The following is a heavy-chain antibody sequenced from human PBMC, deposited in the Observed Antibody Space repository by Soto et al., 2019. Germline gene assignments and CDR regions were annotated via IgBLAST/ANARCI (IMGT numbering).Heavy chain of an antibody. J-gene: IGHJ4*02. CDR2: ILHDGTKE. V-gene: IGHV3-30-3*01. D-gene: IGHD1-1*01. CDR1: GFTFSHHP. Sequence: QVQLVESGGGVVQPGRSLRLSCAASGFTFSHHPMHWVRQAPGKGLEWVAVILHDGTKEYYADFVKGRFTISRDNSENTGKLLINSLRPDDTAVYYCAAPSERGPNGVRGLDYWGQGALVTVSS. CDR3: AAPSERGPNGVRGLDY.